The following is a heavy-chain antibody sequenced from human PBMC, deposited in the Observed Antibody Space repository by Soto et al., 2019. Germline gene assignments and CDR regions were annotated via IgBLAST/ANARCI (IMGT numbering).Heavy chain of an antibody. CDR1: GGSISSYY. CDR3: ARLGTMIVVFDY. Sequence: SETLSLTCTVSGGSISSYYWSWIRQPPGKGLEWIGYIYYSGSTNYNPSLKSRVTISVDTSKNQFSLKLSSVTAADTAVYYCARLGTMIVVFDYWGQGTLVTVS. CDR2: IYYSGST. D-gene: IGHD3-22*01. J-gene: IGHJ4*02. V-gene: IGHV4-59*08.